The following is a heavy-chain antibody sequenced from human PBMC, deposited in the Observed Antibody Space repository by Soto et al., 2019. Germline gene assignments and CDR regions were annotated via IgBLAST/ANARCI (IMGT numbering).Heavy chain of an antibody. Sequence: LRLSCVGSGFTFGRYWMHWVRQGPGKGLVWVSRINGDGSVIDYADSVKGRFTISRDNSKNTLYLQMDSLRAEDTAVYYCAKRYSSGWYYIDYWGQGTLVTVSS. J-gene: IGHJ4*02. CDR3: AKRYSSGWYYIDY. CDR2: INGDGSVI. D-gene: IGHD6-19*01. CDR1: GFTFGRYW. V-gene: IGHV3-74*01.